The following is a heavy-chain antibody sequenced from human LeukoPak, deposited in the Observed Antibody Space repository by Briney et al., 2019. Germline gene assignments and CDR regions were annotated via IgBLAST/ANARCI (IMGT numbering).Heavy chain of an antibody. Sequence: SETLSLTCAVYGGSFSGYYWSWIRQPPGKGLEWMGEINHSGSTNYNPSLKSRVTISVDTSKNQFSLKLSSVTAADTAVYYCARGFDYSDYWGQGTLVTVSS. J-gene: IGHJ4*02. V-gene: IGHV4-34*01. CDR1: GGSFSGYY. CDR3: ARGFDYSDY. CDR2: INHSGST.